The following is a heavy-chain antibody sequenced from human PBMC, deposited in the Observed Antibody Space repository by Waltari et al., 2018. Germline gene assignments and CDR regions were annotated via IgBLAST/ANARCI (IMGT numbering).Heavy chain of an antibody. CDR1: GFTFSSYA. CDR3: AVTDGDYGPYNWFDP. CDR2: ISYDGSNK. V-gene: IGHV3-30-3*01. Sequence: QVQLVESGGGVVQPGRSLRLSCAASGFTFSSYAMHWVRQAPGKGLEWVAVISYDGSNKYYADSVKGRFTISRDNSKNTLYLQMNSLRAEDTAVYYCAVTDGDYGPYNWFDPWGQGTLVIVSS. J-gene: IGHJ5*02. D-gene: IGHD4-17*01.